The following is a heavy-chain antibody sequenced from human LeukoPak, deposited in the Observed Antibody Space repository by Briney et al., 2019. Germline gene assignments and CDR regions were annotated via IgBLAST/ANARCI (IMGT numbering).Heavy chain of an antibody. CDR1: GFTFSSYS. CDR2: ISSSSSYI. J-gene: IGHJ5*02. V-gene: IGHV3-21*01. Sequence: GGSLRLSCAASGFTFSSYSMNWVRQAPGKGLEWVSSISSSSSYIYYADSVKGRFTISRDNAKNSLYLQMNSLRAEDTAVYYCARDAVRSSRYCSGGSCYNNWFDPWGQGTLVTVSS. CDR3: ARDAVRSSRYCSGGSCYNNWFDP. D-gene: IGHD2-15*01.